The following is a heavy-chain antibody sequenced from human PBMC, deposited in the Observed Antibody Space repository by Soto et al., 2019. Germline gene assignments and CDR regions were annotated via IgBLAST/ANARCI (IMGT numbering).Heavy chain of an antibody. CDR3: AKDTYYYDRSGYYTYDH. D-gene: IGHD3-22*01. V-gene: IGHV3-30*18. CDR2: VSYDGSNK. CDR1: LFTFSSYG. J-gene: IGHJ4*02. Sequence: GWALRLSCASSLFTFSSYGVHLVLNSPFKWLEWVASVSYDGSNKHYADSVKGRFTISRDNSRNTLDLQMNSLRAEDTAVYYCAKDTYYYDRSGYYTYDHWGQGTQVTVSS.